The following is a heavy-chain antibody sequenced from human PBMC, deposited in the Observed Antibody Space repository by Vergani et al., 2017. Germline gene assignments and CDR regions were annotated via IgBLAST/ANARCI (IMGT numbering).Heavy chain of an antibody. J-gene: IGHJ6*02. D-gene: IGHD2-2*01. V-gene: IGHV1-18*01. Sequence: QVQLVQSGAEVKKPGASVKVSCKASGYTFSTYGISWVRQAPGQGLEWMGWISAYNGNTNYPEKFQGRLTMTTDTSTRTAYMELRSLRSDDTAVYYCARDPDIVVVSAAPYYYYYYGMDVWGQGTTVTVSS. CDR1: GYTFSTYG. CDR2: ISAYNGNT. CDR3: ARDPDIVVVSAAPYYYYYYGMDV.